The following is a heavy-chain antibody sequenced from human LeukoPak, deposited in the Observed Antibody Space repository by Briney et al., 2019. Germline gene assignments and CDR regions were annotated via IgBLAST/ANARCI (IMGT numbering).Heavy chain of an antibody. CDR1: VLSLSTSGVG. V-gene: IGHV2-5*01. CDR3: AHRSITGTGGWFDP. CDR2: IYWNDDK. J-gene: IGHJ5*02. D-gene: IGHD1-7*01. Sequence: SGPTLVKPTQTLTLTCTFSVLSLSTSGVGVGWIRQPPGKALEWLALIYWNDDKRYSPSLKSRLTITKDTSKNQVVLTMTNMDPVDTATYYCAHRSITGTGGWFDPWGQGTLVTVSS.